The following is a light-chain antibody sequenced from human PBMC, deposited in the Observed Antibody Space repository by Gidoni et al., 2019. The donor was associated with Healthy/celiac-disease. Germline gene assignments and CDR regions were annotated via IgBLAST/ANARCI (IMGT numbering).Light chain of an antibody. V-gene: IGKV3-20*01. CDR1: QSVSSSY. CDR2: GAS. J-gene: IGKJ3*01. CDR3: QQYGSSPGA. Sequence: ELVLTQSPGTLSLSPGERATLSCRASQSVSSSYLAWYQQKPGQAPRLLIDGASSRATGIPDRFSGSGSGTDFTLTISRLEPEDFAVYYCQQYGSSPGAFGPGTKVDIK.